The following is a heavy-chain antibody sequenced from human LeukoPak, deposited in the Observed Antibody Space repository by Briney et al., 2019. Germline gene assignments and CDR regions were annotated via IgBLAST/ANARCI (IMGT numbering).Heavy chain of an antibody. CDR2: IYHSGST. Sequence: SQTLSLTCAVSGGSLSSGGYSWSWLRQPPGTGLEWIGYIYHSGSTYYTPSLKSRVTISGDRSKNQFSLKLSSVTAADTAVYYCASGLRNWFDPWGQGTLVTVSS. CDR3: ASGLRNWFDP. V-gene: IGHV4-30-2*01. CDR1: GGSLSSGGYS. J-gene: IGHJ5*02.